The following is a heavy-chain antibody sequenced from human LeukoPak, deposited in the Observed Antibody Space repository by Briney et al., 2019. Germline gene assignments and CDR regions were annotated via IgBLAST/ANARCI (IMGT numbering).Heavy chain of an antibody. CDR3: ARCVHYDSSGYALYYFDY. J-gene: IGHJ4*02. V-gene: IGHV4-31*03. CDR2: IYYSGST. CDR1: GGSNSSGGYY. Sequence: TLSLTCTVSGGSNSSGGYYWSWIRQHPGKGLEWIGYIYYSGSTYYNPSFKSRVTISVDTSKNQFSLKLSSVTAADTAVYYCARCVHYDSSGYALYYFDYWGQGTLVTVSS. D-gene: IGHD3-22*01.